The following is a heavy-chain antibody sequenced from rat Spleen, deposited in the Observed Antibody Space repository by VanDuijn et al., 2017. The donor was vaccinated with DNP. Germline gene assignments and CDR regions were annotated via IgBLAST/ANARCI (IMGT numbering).Heavy chain of an antibody. V-gene: IGHV5-7*01. D-gene: IGHD1-4*01. CDR3: ARQGGPGYNFDY. CDR1: GFTFSRYD. CDR2: ISFDGSAT. J-gene: IGHJ2*01. Sequence: EVRLVESGGGLEQPGKSMKLSCSASGFTFSRYDMAWVRQAPKKGLEWVATISFDGSATYYRDTVKGRFTISRDNAKSILDLQRDSLRSEDTATYYCARQGGPGYNFDYWGQGVMVTVSS.